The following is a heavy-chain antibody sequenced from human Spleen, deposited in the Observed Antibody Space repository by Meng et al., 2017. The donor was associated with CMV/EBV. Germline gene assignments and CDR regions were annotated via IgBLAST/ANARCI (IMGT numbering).Heavy chain of an antibody. Sequence: GESLKISCAASGFTFSSYSMNWVRQAPGKGLEWVSSISSGSGYIYYADSLKGRFTISRDNAKNSLYLQMNSLRAEDTAVYYCAREGEDYDFWSGYYHYYYYGMDVWGQGTTVTVSS. J-gene: IGHJ6*02. CDR2: ISSGSGYI. V-gene: IGHV3-21*01. D-gene: IGHD3-3*01. CDR3: AREGEDYDFWSGYYHYYYYGMDV. CDR1: GFTFSSYS.